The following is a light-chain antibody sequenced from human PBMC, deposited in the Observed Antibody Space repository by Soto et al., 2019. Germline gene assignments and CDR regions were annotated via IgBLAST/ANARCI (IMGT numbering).Light chain of an antibody. V-gene: IGLV2-14*02. J-gene: IGLJ1*01. CDR1: SSNIGGYNV. CDR2: XGX. Sequence: QSALTQPASVSGSPGQSITISCSGTSSNIGGYNVVSWYQQHPGKAPKVIVYXGXXXXSGVSNXFSGYKSGNKASLTISGLQADDEAEYYCSSYTNINTRACVFGTGTKGIAL. CDR3: SSYTNINTRACV.